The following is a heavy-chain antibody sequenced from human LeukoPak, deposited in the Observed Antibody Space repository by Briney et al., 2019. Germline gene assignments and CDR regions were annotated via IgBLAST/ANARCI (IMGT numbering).Heavy chain of an antibody. CDR2: IASDGSST. V-gene: IGHV3-74*01. CDR3: ARGRPHGNDY. D-gene: IGHD4-23*01. CDR1: GFTFSAYA. Sequence: GGSLRLSCAASGFTFSAYAMNWVRQAPGKGLVWVSRIASDGSSTTYADSVKGRFSISRDNAKNTLYLQMNSLRVEDTAVYYCARGRPHGNDYWGQGTLVTVSS. J-gene: IGHJ4*02.